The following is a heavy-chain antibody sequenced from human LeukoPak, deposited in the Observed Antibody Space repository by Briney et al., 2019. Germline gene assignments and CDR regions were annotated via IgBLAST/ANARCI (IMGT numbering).Heavy chain of an antibody. CDR3: ARVGVAGFDY. V-gene: IGHV3-7*03. CDR1: GFTIDDYW. Sequence: GGSLRLSCAASGFTIDDYWMSWVRQAPGKGLEWVANIKEDVSDKYYVDSVKGRFTISRDNAKNSLYLQMSRLIAEDTAVYYCARVGVAGFDYWGQGILVTVSS. CDR2: IKEDVSDK. J-gene: IGHJ4*02. D-gene: IGHD3-3*01.